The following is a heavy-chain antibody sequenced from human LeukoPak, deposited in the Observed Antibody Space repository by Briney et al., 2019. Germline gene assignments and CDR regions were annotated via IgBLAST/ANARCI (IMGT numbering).Heavy chain of an antibody. J-gene: IGHJ1*01. CDR2: INPNNGDT. D-gene: IGHD6-13*01. Sequence: GASVKVSCKASGYTLSDYYLHWVRQAPGQRPEWMAWINPNNGDTKIAQKFQGRVTMTRDTSINTAYMELSSLRPDATAVYYRARSQFRTSNSGTWGFRLWGQGTLVTVTS. CDR1: GYTLSDYY. CDR3: ARSQFRTSNSGTWGFRL. V-gene: IGHV1-2*02.